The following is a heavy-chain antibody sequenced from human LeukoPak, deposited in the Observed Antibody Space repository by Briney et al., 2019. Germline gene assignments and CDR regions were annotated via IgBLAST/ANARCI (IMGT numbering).Heavy chain of an antibody. CDR2: IHSSGAII. D-gene: IGHD3-16*01. CDR3: ARDLNIWGSPDY. V-gene: IGHV3-48*04. CDR1: GLTFSSYS. Sequence: GGSLRLSCAASGLTFSSYSMNWVRQAPGKGLEWISFIHSSGAIIFYAESVKGRFTISRDNAKNSLFLQMNSLRAEDTAVYYCARDLNIWGSPDYWGQGTLVTVSS. J-gene: IGHJ4*02.